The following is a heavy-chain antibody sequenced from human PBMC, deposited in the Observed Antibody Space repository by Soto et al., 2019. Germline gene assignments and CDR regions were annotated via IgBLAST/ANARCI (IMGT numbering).Heavy chain of an antibody. CDR2: MNPNTGDT. J-gene: IGHJ4*02. V-gene: IGHV1-8*01. CDR1: GYTFGNYD. CDR3: ARSNFGSGVYFDY. D-gene: IGHD3-3*01. Sequence: ASVKVSCKASGYTFGNYDINWVRQATGQGLEWMGWMNPNTGDTCYPQKFQGRATMTRDTSITTAYMEMSSLRSEDTAMYYCARSNFGSGVYFDYWGQGTPVTVSS.